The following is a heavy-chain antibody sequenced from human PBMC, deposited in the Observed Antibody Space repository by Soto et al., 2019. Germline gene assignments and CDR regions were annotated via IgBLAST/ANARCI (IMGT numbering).Heavy chain of an antibody. D-gene: IGHD3-3*01. V-gene: IGHV3-7*01. CDR2: IKQDGSEK. Sequence: PGGSLRLSCAASGFTFSSYWMSWVRQAPGKGLEWVANIKQDGSEKYYVDSVKGRFTISRDNAKNSLYLQMNSLRAEDTAVYYCASPASNDFWRGSFAYGAQGTLVTVSS. CDR1: GFTFSSYW. CDR3: ASPASNDFWRGSFAY. J-gene: IGHJ4*02.